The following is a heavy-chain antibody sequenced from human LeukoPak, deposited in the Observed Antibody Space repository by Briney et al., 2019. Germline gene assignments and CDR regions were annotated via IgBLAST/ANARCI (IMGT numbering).Heavy chain of an antibody. CDR1: GYTFTGYY. CDR2: INPNSGGT. D-gene: IGHD4-17*01. Sequence: ASVKVSCKASGYTFTGYYMHWVRRAPGQGLEWMGWINPNSGGTNYAQKFQGRVTMTRDTSISTAYMELSRLRSDDTAVYYCARDDYGDNTGDWFDPWGQGTLVTVSS. V-gene: IGHV1-2*02. CDR3: ARDDYGDNTGDWFDP. J-gene: IGHJ5*02.